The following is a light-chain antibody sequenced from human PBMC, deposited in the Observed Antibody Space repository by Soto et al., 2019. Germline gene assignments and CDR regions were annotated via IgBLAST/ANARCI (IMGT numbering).Light chain of an antibody. CDR2: EVN. CDR1: SSDVCGYNY. CDR3: SSYAGSRNV. Sequence: QSVLTQPPSASGSPGQSVAISCTGTSSDVCGYNYVSWYQQHPGKAPKLMIYEVNNRPSGVPDRFSGSKSGNTASLTVSGLQAEDEADYYCSSYAGSRNVFGTGTKVTVL. J-gene: IGLJ1*01. V-gene: IGLV2-8*01.